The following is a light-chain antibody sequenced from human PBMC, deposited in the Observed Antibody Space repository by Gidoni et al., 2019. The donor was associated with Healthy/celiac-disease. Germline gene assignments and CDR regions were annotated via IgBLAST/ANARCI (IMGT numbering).Light chain of an antibody. Sequence: GSLGERATINFKSSQSVLYSSNNKNYLAWYQQKPGQPPKLLIYLASTRESGVPDRFSGSGSGTDFTLTISSLQAEDVAVYYCQQYYSTPITFGQGTRLEIK. CDR3: QQYYSTPIT. J-gene: IGKJ5*01. CDR2: LAS. V-gene: IGKV4-1*01. CDR1: QSVLYSSNNKNY.